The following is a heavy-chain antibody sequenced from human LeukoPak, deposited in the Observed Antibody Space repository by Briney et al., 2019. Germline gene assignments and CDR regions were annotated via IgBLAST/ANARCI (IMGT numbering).Heavy chain of an antibody. CDR2: IKQDGSEK. V-gene: IGHV3-7*01. Sequence: GGSLRLSCAASGFTFSSYWMSWVRRAPGKGQEWVANIKQDGSEKYYVDSVKGRFTISRDNAKNSLYLQMNSLRAEDTAVYYCARTYYDFWSRYSSYFDYWGQGTLVTVSS. D-gene: IGHD3-3*01. J-gene: IGHJ4*02. CDR1: GFTFSSYW. CDR3: ARTYYDFWSRYSSYFDY.